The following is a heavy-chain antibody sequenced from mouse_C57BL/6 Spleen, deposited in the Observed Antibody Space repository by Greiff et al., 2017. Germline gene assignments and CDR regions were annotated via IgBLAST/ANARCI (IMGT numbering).Heavy chain of an antibody. CDR1: GYTFTSYW. Sequence: QVQLQQPGAELVKPGASVKLSCKASGYTFTSYWMHWVKQRPGQGLEWIGMIHPNSGSTNYNEKFKSKATLTVDKSSSTAYMQLSSLPSEDSAVYYCAREEYYDYDGFAYWGQGTLVTVSA. J-gene: IGHJ3*01. D-gene: IGHD2-4*01. V-gene: IGHV1-64*01. CDR2: IHPNSGST. CDR3: AREEYYDYDGFAY.